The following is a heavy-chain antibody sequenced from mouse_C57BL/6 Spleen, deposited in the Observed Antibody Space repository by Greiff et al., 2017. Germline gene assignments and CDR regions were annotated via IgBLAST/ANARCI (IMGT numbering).Heavy chain of an antibody. CDR3: DRGVVATDYSMDY. CDR2: IDPSDSYT. Sequence: QVQLQQPGAELVKPGASVKLSCKASGYTFTSYWMQWVKQRPGQGLEWIGKIDPSDSYTNYNQKFKGKATLTVDTSSSTAYMPLISLTSEDAAGYYCDRGVVATDYSMDYWGQGTSVTVSS. V-gene: IGHV1-50*01. D-gene: IGHD1-1*01. CDR1: GYTFTSYW. J-gene: IGHJ4*01.